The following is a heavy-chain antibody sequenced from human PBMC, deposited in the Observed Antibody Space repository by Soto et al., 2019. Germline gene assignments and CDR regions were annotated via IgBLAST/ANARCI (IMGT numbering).Heavy chain of an antibody. D-gene: IGHD6-6*01. CDR3: ARVPKLVGYFYYYVAV. CDR2: ISAYNGDT. V-gene: IGHV1-18*01. CDR1: GYTFTNYG. Sequence: QVQLLQSGAEVKKPGASVKVSCKASGYTFTNYGITWVRQAPGQGLEWMGWISAYNGDTHYTQRLQGRVTMTTDTSTSTAYMELRGLRSDATAVYYCARVPKLVGYFYYYVAVWGKGTTVTVSS. J-gene: IGHJ6*03.